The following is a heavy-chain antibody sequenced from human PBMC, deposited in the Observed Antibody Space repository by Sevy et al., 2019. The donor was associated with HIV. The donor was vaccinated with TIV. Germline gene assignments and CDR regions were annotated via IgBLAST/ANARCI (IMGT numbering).Heavy chain of an antibody. J-gene: IGHJ4*02. Sequence: GGSLRLSCAASGFTFSNAWMSWVRQAPGKGLEWVGRIRSKTDGGTADYTAPVKGRFTISRGDSRNMLHLQMDAIKSEDTGMYYCTTSRDWGQGTQVTVSS. CDR2: IRSKTDGGTA. CDR1: GFTFSNAW. V-gene: IGHV3-15*01. CDR3: TTSRD.